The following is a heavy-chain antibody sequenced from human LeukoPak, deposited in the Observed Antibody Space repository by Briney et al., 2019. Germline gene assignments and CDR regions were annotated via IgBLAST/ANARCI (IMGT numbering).Heavy chain of an antibody. J-gene: IGHJ4*02. Sequence: GGSLRLSCTASGFPFSDYSMNWVRQAPGKGLEWISYIGISSGNTKYADSVKGRFTISADNARNSLYLQMNSLRVEDTAVYYCARDHNYAFDDWGQGTLVSVSS. D-gene: IGHD1-1*01. CDR2: IGISSGNT. CDR3: ARDHNYAFDD. V-gene: IGHV3-48*04. CDR1: GFPFSDYS.